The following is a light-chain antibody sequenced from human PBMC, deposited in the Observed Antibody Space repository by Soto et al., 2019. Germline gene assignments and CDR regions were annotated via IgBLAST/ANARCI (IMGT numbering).Light chain of an antibody. CDR1: QNVDHW. V-gene: IGKV1-5*01. Sequence: DIQMTQSPSTLSASVGDRVTITCRASQNVDHWVAWYQQKPGKAPKFLIYDASNLESGGPSRFSGRGSGTEFTLTSSSLQPDDFATYYCQRYNSNSRTFGQGTRV. J-gene: IGKJ1*01. CDR3: QRYNSNSRT. CDR2: DAS.